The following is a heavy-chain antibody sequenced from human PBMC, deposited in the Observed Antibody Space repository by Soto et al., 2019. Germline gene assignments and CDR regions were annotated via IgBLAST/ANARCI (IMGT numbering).Heavy chain of an antibody. Sequence: EVQMLESGGGLVQPGGSVRLSCAASGFPFSNYAMTWVRQAPGKGLEWVSGSSGNTGHAYYADSVKDRFTISRDNSKNTLYLQMDSLRAEDTAVYYCAKVPSQYIWGSYLRYYDYWGQGTLVTVSS. CDR3: AKVPSQYIWGSYLRYYDY. V-gene: IGHV3-23*01. CDR1: GFPFSNYA. J-gene: IGHJ4*02. CDR2: SSGNTGHA. D-gene: IGHD3-16*02.